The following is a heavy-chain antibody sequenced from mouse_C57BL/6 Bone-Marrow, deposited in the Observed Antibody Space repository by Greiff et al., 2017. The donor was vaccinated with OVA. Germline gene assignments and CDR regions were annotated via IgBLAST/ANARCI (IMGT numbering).Heavy chain of an antibody. CDR1: GFTFSSYG. Sequence: DVMLVESGGDLVKPGGSLKLSCAASGFTFSSYGMSWVRQTPDKRLEWVATISSGGSYTYYPDSVKGRFTISRDNAKNTLYLQMSSLKSEDTAMYYCARLNYLYAMDYWGQGTSVTVSS. D-gene: IGHD5-5*01. CDR2: ISSGGSYT. V-gene: IGHV5-6*02. J-gene: IGHJ4*01. CDR3: ARLNYLYAMDY.